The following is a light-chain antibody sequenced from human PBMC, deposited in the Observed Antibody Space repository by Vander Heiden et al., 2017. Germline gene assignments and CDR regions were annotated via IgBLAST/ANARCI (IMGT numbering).Light chain of an antibody. V-gene: IGKV1-5*03. CDR1: QSIYSW. CDR2: KAS. CDR3: QQYNSYPWT. J-gene: IGKJ1*01. Sequence: DIQMTQSPSTLSASAGDRVTITCRASQSIYSWLAWYQQEPGKAPKLLIYKASTLESGVPSRFSGSGCGTEFTLTISSLQPDDFATYYCQQYNSYPWTFGQGTKVEIK.